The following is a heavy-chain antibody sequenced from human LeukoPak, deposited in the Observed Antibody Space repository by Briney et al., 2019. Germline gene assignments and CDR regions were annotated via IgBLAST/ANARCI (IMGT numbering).Heavy chain of an antibody. CDR2: LRGNGET. V-gene: IGHV3-23*01. CDR3: AEASWVSSDDAVW. J-gene: IGHJ4*02. CDR1: GFTFSSYA. Sequence: GGSLRLSCAASGFTFSSYAMRWVRQAPARGLEWVASLRGNGETFYADSVKGRCTLSRDVSRNTVYLQLNNLSVEDTAVYYCAEASWVSSDDAVWWGQGTLVTVSS. D-gene: IGHD3-3*01.